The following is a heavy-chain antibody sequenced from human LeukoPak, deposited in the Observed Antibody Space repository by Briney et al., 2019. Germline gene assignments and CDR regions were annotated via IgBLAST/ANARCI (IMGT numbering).Heavy chain of an antibody. D-gene: IGHD3-3*01. J-gene: IGHJ4*02. Sequence: PSETLSLTCTVSGGSISSGDYYWSWIRQPPGKGLEWIGYIYYSGSTYYNPSLKSRVTISVDTSKNQFSLKLSSVTAADTAVYYCASRYGVEFLLYYFDYWGQGTLVTVSS. CDR3: ASRYGVEFLLYYFDY. V-gene: IGHV4-30-4*01. CDR1: GGSISSGDYY. CDR2: IYYSGST.